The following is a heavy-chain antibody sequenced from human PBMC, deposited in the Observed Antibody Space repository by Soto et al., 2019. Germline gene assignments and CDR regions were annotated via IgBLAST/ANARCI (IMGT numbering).Heavy chain of an antibody. CDR3: ARDIVVVPAAKVHAFDI. CDR2: IWYDGSNK. V-gene: IGHV3-33*01. D-gene: IGHD2-2*01. Sequence: GGSLRLSYAASGFTFSSYGMHWVRQAPGKGLEWVAVIWYDGSNKYYADSVKGRFTISRDNSKNTLYLQMNSLRAEDTAVYYCARDIVVVPAAKVHAFDIWGQGTMVTVSS. CDR1: GFTFSSYG. J-gene: IGHJ3*02.